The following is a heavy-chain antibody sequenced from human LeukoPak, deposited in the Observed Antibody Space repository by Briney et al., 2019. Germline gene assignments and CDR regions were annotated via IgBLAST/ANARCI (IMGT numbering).Heavy chain of an antibody. Sequence: SETLSLTCTVSGGSISSYYWSWIRQPPGKGLECIGNIYDSGSTNYNPSLKSRVTISVDTSKNQCSLKLSSVTAADTAVYYCARQSTSGSSLSCFDYWGQGTLVNVSS. CDR1: GGSISSYY. J-gene: IGHJ4*02. V-gene: IGHV4-59*01. D-gene: IGHD2-8*01. CDR3: ARQSTSGSSLSCFDY. CDR2: IYDSGST.